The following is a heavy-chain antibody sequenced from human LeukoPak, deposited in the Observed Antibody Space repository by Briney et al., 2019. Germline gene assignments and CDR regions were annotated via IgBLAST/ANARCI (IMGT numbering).Heavy chain of an antibody. V-gene: IGHV4-34*01. CDR1: GGSFSGYY. D-gene: IGHD2-2*01. CDR2: INHSGST. Sequence: SETLSLTCAVYGGSFSGYYWSWIRQPPGKGLEWIGEINHSGSTNYNPSLKSRVTISVDTSKNQFSLKLSSVTAADTAVYYCARHAGRCSSTSCSYYFDYWGQGTLVTVSS. CDR3: ARHAGRCSSTSCSYYFDY. J-gene: IGHJ4*02.